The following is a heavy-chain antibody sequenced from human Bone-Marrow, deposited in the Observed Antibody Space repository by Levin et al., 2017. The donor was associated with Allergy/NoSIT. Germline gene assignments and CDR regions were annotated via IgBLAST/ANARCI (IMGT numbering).Heavy chain of an antibody. J-gene: IGHJ6*03. CDR2: IYPGDSDT. Sequence: NPGGSLRLSCKGSGYTFTSYCIGWVRQTPGKGLEWMGIIYPGDSDTSYSASFQGQVTISADKSISTAYLQWSSLKASDTAMYYCARRHYCYYMDVWGKGTTVTVS. V-gene: IGHV5-51*01. CDR3: ARRHYCYYMDV. CDR1: GYTFTSYC.